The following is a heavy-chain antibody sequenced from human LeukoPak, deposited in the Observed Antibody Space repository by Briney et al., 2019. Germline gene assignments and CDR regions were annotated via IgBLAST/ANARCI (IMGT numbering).Heavy chain of an antibody. V-gene: IGHV4-39*07. CDR2: IYHSGST. J-gene: IGHJ4*02. CDR3: ARVTGYVMEDYFDY. CDR1: GGSISSYY. D-gene: IGHD6-13*01. Sequence: TSETLSLTCTVSGGSISSYYWGWIRQPPGKGLEWIGSIYHSGSTYYNPSLKSRVTISVDTSKNQFSLKLSSVTAADTAVYYCARVTGYVMEDYFDYWGQGTLVTVSS.